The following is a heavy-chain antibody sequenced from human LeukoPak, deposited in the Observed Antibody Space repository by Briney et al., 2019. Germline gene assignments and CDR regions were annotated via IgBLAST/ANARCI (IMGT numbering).Heavy chain of an antibody. Sequence: ASVKVSCKASGYTFTSYGISWVRQAPGQGLEWMGWISAYNGSTNYAQKLQGRVTMTTDTSTSTAYMELRSLRSDDTAVYYCARTPYYDFWSGYYDWFDPWGQGTLVTVSS. D-gene: IGHD3-3*01. CDR2: ISAYNGST. CDR3: ARTPYYDFWSGYYDWFDP. J-gene: IGHJ5*02. V-gene: IGHV1-18*01. CDR1: GYTFTSYG.